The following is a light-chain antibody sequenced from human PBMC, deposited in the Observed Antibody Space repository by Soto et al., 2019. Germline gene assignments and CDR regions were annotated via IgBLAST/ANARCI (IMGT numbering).Light chain of an antibody. CDR2: EVS. V-gene: IGLV2-8*01. CDR1: SNDVGDYNY. CDR3: CSYSGTNNLLI. Sequence: QSALTQPPSASGSPGQSVTISCTGNSNDVGDYNYVSWYQQHPGKAPKVLISEVSKRPSGVPDRFSGSKSGNMASLTISGLHADDEADYYCCSYSGTNNLLIFGGGTKVTVL. J-gene: IGLJ2*01.